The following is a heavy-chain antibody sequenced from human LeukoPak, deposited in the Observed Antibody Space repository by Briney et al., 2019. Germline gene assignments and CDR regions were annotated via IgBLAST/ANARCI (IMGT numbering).Heavy chain of an antibody. Sequence: GGSLRLSCATSGFTFSRYNMNWVRQAPGKGLEWVSSITSSSIYKYYADSMKGRFTISRDNAKNALYLQMNSLRVEDTAVYYCAKGRTLVGGSTRSYDYWGQGTLVTVSS. D-gene: IGHD1-26*01. V-gene: IGHV3-21*04. CDR2: ITSSSIYK. CDR3: AKGRTLVGGSTRSYDY. J-gene: IGHJ4*02. CDR1: GFTFSRYN.